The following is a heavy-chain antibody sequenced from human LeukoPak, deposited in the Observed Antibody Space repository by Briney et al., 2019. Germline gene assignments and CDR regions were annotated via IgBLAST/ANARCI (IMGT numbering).Heavy chain of an antibody. J-gene: IGHJ4*02. CDR2: IYHSGST. Sequence: SETLSLTCAVSGGSISSGGYSWSWIRQPPGKGLEWIGYIYHSGSTYYNPSLKSRVTISVDRSKNQFSLKLSSVTAADTAVYYCARETPMAYFGYWGQGTLVTVSS. V-gene: IGHV4-30-2*01. D-gene: IGHD5-24*01. CDR3: ARETPMAYFGY. CDR1: GGSISSGGYS.